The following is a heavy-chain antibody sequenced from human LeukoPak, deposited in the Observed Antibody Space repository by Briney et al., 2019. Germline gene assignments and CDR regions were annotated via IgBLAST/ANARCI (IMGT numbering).Heavy chain of an antibody. Sequence: SETLSLTCTVSGGSISSYYWSWIRQPPGKGLEWIGYIYYSGSTNYNPSLKSRVTISVDTSKNQFSLKLSSVTAADTAVYYCARGIYCSGGSCYSGRFDYWGQGTLVTVSS. CDR2: IYYSGST. CDR1: GGSISSYY. J-gene: IGHJ4*02. D-gene: IGHD2-15*01. CDR3: ARGIYCSGGSCYSGRFDY. V-gene: IGHV4-59*01.